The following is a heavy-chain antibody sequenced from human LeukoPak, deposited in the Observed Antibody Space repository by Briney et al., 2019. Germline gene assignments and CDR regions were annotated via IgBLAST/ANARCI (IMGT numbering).Heavy chain of an antibody. CDR1: GFAFHNYA. CDR3: AKDTGGNGADFYAMDV. J-gene: IGHJ6*02. CDR2: INWNSDTK. D-gene: IGHD4-23*01. V-gene: IGHV3-9*01. Sequence: PGRSLRLSCVGSGFAFHNYAMHWVRRPPGKGLEWVSAINWNSDTKAYADSVKGRFTISRDRARNSLYLQMDSLRPEDTALYYCAKDTGGNGADFYAMDVWGQGTSVTVSS.